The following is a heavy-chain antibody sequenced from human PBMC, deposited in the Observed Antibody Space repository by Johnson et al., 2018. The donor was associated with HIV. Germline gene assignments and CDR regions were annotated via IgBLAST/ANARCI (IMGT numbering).Heavy chain of an antibody. J-gene: IGHJ3*02. CDR2: IKQDGSEK. CDR1: GFTFNSYW. V-gene: IGHV3-7*05. D-gene: IGHD6-13*01. CDR3: ARDRGAIAAAVNDAFVI. Sequence: VQLVESGGGLVQPGGSLRLSCAVSGFTFNSYWMNWVRQGPGKGLEWVANIKQDGSEKHYVDSVKGRFTISRDNAKNSLYLQMNSLRAEDTALYYCARDRGAIAAAVNDAFVIWGQGTMVTVSS.